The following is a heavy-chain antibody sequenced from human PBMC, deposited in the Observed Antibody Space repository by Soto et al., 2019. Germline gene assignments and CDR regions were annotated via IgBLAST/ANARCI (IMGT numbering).Heavy chain of an antibody. V-gene: IGHV3-64D*08. CDR2: ISSNGGST. D-gene: IGHD6-6*01. CDR3: VKGSSRSSYLGAFDI. J-gene: IGHJ3*02. Sequence: QPEGSLRLSCSASGFTFSSYAMHWVRQAPGKGLEYVSAISSNGGSTYYADSVKGRFTISRANSENTLYLQMSSLRAEDTAVYYCVKGSSRSSYLGAFDIRGQGTMVTVSS. CDR1: GFTFSSYA.